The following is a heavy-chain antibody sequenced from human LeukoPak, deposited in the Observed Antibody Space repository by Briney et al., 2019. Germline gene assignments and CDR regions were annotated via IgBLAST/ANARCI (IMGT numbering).Heavy chain of an antibody. J-gene: IGHJ4*02. CDR2: TSSSGTTI. CDR3: AREGGYCSGDRCYLGIDY. CDR1: EFAFSSYS. D-gene: IGHD2-15*01. V-gene: IGHV3-48*02. Sequence: PGESLRLSCAVPEFAFSSYSMNWVRQAPGKGLEWVSYTSSSGTTIYYADSVKGRFTISRDNAKNSLYLQMNSLRDEDTAVYYCAREGGYCSGDRCYLGIDYWGQGTLVTVSS.